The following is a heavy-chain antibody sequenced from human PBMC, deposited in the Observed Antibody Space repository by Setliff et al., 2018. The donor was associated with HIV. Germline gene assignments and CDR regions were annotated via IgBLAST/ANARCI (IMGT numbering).Heavy chain of an antibody. CDR1: GFTFKNYA. Sequence: PGGSLRLSCVASGFTFKNYAMNWVRQAPGKGLEWVSHVGGGRFETYYADSVQGRFTVSRDDSKSAIYLQMESLRAEDTALYYCVKDVYVAKYYYGSSGYSGSYYFDYWGQGTLVTVSS. J-gene: IGHJ4*02. V-gene: IGHV3-23*01. D-gene: IGHD3-22*01. CDR2: VGGGRFET. CDR3: VKDVYVAKYYYGSSGYSGSYYFDY.